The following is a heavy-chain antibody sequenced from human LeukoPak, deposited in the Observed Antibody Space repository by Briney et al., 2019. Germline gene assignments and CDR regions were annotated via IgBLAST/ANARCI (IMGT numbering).Heavy chain of an antibody. CDR3: AKDTRGDYGWDFDY. CDR2: IRYDGSNK. D-gene: IGHD3-10*01. Sequence: PGGSLRLSCAASGFTFSSYAMSWVRQAPGKGLEWVAFIRYDGSNKHYADSVKGRFTISRDNSKNTLYLQMNSLRAEDAAVYYCAKDTRGDYGWDFDYWGQGTLVTVSS. V-gene: IGHV3-30*02. J-gene: IGHJ4*02. CDR1: GFTFSSYA.